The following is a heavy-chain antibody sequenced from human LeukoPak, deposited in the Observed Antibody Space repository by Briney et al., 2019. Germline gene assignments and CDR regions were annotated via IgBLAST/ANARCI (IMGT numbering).Heavy chain of an antibody. CDR2: IYYSGTT. V-gene: IGHV4-59*08. D-gene: IGHD1-26*01. CDR1: GGSISGYY. CDR3: ARHGIVGAKIAFDI. J-gene: IGHJ3*02. Sequence: SSETLSLTCTVSGGSISGYYWSWIRQPPGKGLEWIASIYYSGTTNYNPSLKSRVTVSVDTSKNQFSLRLTAADTAMYYCARHGIVGAKIAFDIWGQGTMVTVSS.